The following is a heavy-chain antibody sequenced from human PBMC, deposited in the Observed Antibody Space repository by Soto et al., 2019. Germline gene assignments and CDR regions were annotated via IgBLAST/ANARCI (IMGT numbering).Heavy chain of an antibody. CDR1: GSSQIDAD. V-gene: IGHV4-59*08. D-gene: IGHD2-8*02. J-gene: IGHJ5*02. CDR3: ATHSLFTGGHCWNWFDH. CDR2: IYYTGST. Sequence: GSSQIDADWTWIRQPPGKGLEWIGNIYYTGSTNYNPSLQSRVTISVDTSKKQYSLKLNSVTASDTAVYYCATHSLFTGGHCWNWFDHWGPGTLVTVSS.